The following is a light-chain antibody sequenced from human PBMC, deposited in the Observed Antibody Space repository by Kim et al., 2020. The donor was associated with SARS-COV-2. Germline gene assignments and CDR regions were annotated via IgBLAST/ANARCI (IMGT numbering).Light chain of an antibody. J-gene: IGLJ1*01. CDR2: QDS. V-gene: IGLV3-1*01. CDR1: KLGDKY. Sequence: SYELTQPPPVSVSPGQTASITCSGDKLGDKYACWYQQKPGQSPVLVIYQDSKRPSGIPERFSGSNSGNTATLTISGTQAMDEADYYCQAWDSSTKVFGTGTKVTVL. CDR3: QAWDSSTKV.